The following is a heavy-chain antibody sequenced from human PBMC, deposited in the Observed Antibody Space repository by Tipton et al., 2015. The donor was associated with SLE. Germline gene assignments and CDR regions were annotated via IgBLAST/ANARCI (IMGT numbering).Heavy chain of an antibody. CDR3: ARRTIFGPPRYDS. CDR1: DYSISTGYY. Sequence: GLVKPSETLSLICGVSDYSISTGYYWGWLRQPPGKGLEWIANVHHSGNTYYNPSLKSRVTMSVDKSKYHFSLNLSSVTAADTAVYYCARRTIFGPPRYDSWGQGTLVTVSS. D-gene: IGHD3-3*01. CDR2: VHHSGNT. V-gene: IGHV4-38-2*01. J-gene: IGHJ5*01.